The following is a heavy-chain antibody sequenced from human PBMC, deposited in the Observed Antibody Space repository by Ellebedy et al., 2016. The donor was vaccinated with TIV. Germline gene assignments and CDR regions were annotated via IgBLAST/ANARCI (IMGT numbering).Heavy chain of an antibody. CDR3: FLRIRRGY. J-gene: IGHJ4*02. CDR2: ISGSSSRI. V-gene: IGHV3-48*02. Sequence: GESLKISCAASGFTFSSYNMNWVRQAPGKGLEWVSSISGSSSRIYYADSVKGRFTISRDNANNSLYLQMNSLRDEDTAVYYCFLRIRRGYWGQGTLVTVSS. CDR1: GFTFSSYN. D-gene: IGHD2/OR15-2a*01.